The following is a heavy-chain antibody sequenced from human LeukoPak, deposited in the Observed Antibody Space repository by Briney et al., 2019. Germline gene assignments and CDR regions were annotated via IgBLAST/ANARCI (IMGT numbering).Heavy chain of an antibody. CDR1: GGSFSGYY. V-gene: IGHV4-34*01. CDR3: ARGLYYYGSGSYSPLDY. Sequence: PSETLSLTCAVYGGSFSGYYWSWIRQPPGKGLEWIGEINHSGSTNYNPSLKSRVTISVDTSKSQFSLKLSSVTAADTAVYYCARGLYYYGSGSYSPLDYWGQGTLVAVSS. J-gene: IGHJ4*02. CDR2: INHSGST. D-gene: IGHD3-10*01.